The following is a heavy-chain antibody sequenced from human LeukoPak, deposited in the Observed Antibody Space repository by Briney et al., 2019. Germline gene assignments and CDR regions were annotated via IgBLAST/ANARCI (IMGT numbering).Heavy chain of an antibody. CDR3: ARRYCSGGSCYYYYYYMDV. Sequence: SGGSLRLSCAASGFTFSSYWMSWVRQAPGKGLEWVANIKQDGSEKYYVDSVKGRFTISRDNAKNSLYLQMNSLRAEDTAVYYCARRYCSGGSCYYYYYYMDVWGKGTTVTVSS. J-gene: IGHJ6*03. D-gene: IGHD2-15*01. CDR1: GFTFSSYW. V-gene: IGHV3-7*01. CDR2: IKQDGSEK.